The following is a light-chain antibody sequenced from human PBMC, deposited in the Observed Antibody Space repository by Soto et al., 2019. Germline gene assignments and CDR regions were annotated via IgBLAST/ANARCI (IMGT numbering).Light chain of an antibody. V-gene: IGKV3-11*01. J-gene: IGKJ4*01. CDR1: QSVSSY. Sequence: EIVLTQSPATLSLSPGERAALSCRASQSVSSYFAWYQQKPGRAPRLLIYDASKRAPGIPARFSGSGSGTDFTLTISSLEPDDFAVYYCQQRSKWPSTFGGGTKVEMK. CDR2: DAS. CDR3: QQRSKWPST.